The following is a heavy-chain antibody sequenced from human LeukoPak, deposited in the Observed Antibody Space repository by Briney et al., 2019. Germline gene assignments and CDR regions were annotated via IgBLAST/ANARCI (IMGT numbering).Heavy chain of an antibody. CDR1: GFTFSSYG. CDR3: ARGSDTAAGLY. V-gene: IGHV3-30*03. Sequence: PGGSLRLSCAASGFTFSSYGMHWVRQAPGKGLEWVAVISYDGSNKYYADSVKGRFTISRDNSKNTLYLQMNSLRAEDTAVYYCARGSDTAAGLYWGQGTLVTVSS. J-gene: IGHJ4*02. D-gene: IGHD6-13*01. CDR2: ISYDGSNK.